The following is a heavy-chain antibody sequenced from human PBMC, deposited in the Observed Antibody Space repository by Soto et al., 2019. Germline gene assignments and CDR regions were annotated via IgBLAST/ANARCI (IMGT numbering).Heavy chain of an antibody. J-gene: IGHJ5*02. CDR2: FDPEDGET. CDR1: GYTLTELS. CDR3: ATEPMMVVANGGNWFDP. V-gene: IGHV1-24*01. D-gene: IGHD3-22*01. Sequence: ASVKVSCKVSGYTLTELSMHWVRQAPGKGLEWMGGFDPEDGETIYAQKFQGRVTMTEDTSTDTAYMELSSLRSEDTAVYYCATEPMMVVANGGNWFDPWGQGTLVTVSS.